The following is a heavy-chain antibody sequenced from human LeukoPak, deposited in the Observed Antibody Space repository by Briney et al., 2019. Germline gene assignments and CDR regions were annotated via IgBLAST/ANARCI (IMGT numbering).Heavy chain of an antibody. D-gene: IGHD2-15*01. Sequence: ASVKVSCKASGYTFSNYGINWVRQAPGQGLEWMGWINGYNGKTNYSQKFQDRVTMTTDTSTSTAYMELRSLRYDDTAVYYCTRVPELPEYWGRGTLVTVSS. V-gene: IGHV1-18*01. CDR1: GYTFSNYG. CDR3: TRVPELPEY. CDR2: INGYNGKT. J-gene: IGHJ4*02.